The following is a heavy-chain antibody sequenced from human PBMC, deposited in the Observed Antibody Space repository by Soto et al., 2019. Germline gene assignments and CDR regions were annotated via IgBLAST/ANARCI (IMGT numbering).Heavy chain of an antibody. CDR2: IYPGDSDT. D-gene: IGHD6-13*01. J-gene: IGHJ6*02. Sequence: GESLKISCKGSGYSFTSYWIGWARQMPGKGLEWLGIIYPGDSDTRYSPSFQGQVTISADKSISTAYLQWSSLKASDTAMYYCARTAAAGKYYYGMDVWGQGTTVTVSS. CDR3: ARTAAAGKYYYGMDV. V-gene: IGHV5-51*01. CDR1: GYSFTSYW.